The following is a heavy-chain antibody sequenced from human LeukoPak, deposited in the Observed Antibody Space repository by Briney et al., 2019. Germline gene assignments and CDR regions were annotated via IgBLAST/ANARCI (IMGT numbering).Heavy chain of an antibody. Sequence: SVKVSCKDSGFTFTSSAMQWVRQARGQRLEWIGWIVVGSGNTNYAQKFQERVNITRDMSTSTAYMELSSLRSEDTAVYYCAAVLYYYDSSGYSYYFDYWGQGTLVTVSS. CDR1: GFTFTSSA. CDR2: IVVGSGNT. V-gene: IGHV1-58*02. CDR3: AAVLYYYDSSGYSYYFDY. D-gene: IGHD3-22*01. J-gene: IGHJ4*02.